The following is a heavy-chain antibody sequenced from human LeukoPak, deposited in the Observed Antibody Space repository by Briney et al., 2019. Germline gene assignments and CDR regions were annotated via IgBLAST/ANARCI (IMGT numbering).Heavy chain of an antibody. CDR1: GGSFSSHA. D-gene: IGHD3-22*01. CDR2: IIPIFGTA. V-gene: IGHV1-69*06. CDR3: AIDPPRYYGSRPTFLMDV. Sequence: ASVKVTCKASGGSFSSHAISCVRQAPGQGLEWMGRIIPIFGTANYAQKFQGRVTITADKSTSTAYMGLSSLRSEDTGVYYCAIDPPRYYGSRPTFLMDVWGKGTTVTVSS. J-gene: IGHJ6*04.